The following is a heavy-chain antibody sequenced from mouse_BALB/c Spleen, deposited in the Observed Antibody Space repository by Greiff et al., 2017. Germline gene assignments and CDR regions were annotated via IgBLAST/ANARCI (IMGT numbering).Heavy chain of an antibody. D-gene: IGHD1-1*01. CDR2: ISYSGST. CDR1: GYSITSDYA. Sequence: DVQLQESGPGLVKPSQSLSLTCTVTGYSITSDYAWNWIRQFPGNKLEWMGYISYSGSTSYNPSLKSRISITRDTSKNQFFLQLNSVTTEDTATYYCARSHYYGSSYAWFAYWGQGTLVTVSA. J-gene: IGHJ3*01. V-gene: IGHV3-2*02. CDR3: ARSHYYGSSYAWFAY.